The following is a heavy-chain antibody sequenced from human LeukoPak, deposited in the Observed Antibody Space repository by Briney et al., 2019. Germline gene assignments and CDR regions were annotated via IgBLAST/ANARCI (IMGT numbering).Heavy chain of an antibody. CDR2: IFGSGGSA. CDR1: GFTFNSYA. CDR3: AIMHPYYDGNGYWVQ. V-gene: IGHV3-23*01. D-gene: IGHD3-22*01. Sequence: SGGSLRLSCVASGFTFNSYAMYWVRQAPGKGLEWISGIFGSGGSAHYADSVKGRFTISRDNPRNTLYLQMNSLRAEDTALYYCAIMHPYYDGNGYWVQWGQGTLVTVSS. J-gene: IGHJ4*02.